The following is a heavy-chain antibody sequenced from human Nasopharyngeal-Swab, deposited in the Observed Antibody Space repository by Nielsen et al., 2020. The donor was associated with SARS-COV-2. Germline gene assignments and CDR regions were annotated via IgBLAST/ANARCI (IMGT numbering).Heavy chain of an antibody. Sequence: GESLKISCSAPGFTFTNYAMHWVRQAPGKGLEFVSAISSKGGSTYYADSVKGRFTISRDNSKNTLYLQMSNLRTEDTSVYYCVKWSSGTYNWNYGWFDPWGQGTLVTVSS. CDR1: GFTFTNYA. V-gene: IGHV3-64D*09. D-gene: IGHD1-7*01. J-gene: IGHJ5*02. CDR2: ISSKGGST. CDR3: VKWSSGTYNWNYGWFDP.